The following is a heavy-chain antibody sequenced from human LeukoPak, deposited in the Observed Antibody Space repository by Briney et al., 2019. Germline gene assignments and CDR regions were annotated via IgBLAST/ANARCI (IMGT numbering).Heavy chain of an antibody. CDR2: ISYDGSNK. CDR3: AREGYSYGYQTGPFDY. CDR1: GFTFSSYG. Sequence: GGSLRLSCAASGFTFSSYGMHWVRQAPGKGLEWVAVISYDGSNKYYADSVKGRFTISRDNSKNTLYLQMNSLRAEDTAVYYCAREGYSYGYQTGPFDYWGQGSLVTVSS. J-gene: IGHJ4*02. V-gene: IGHV3-30*03. D-gene: IGHD5-18*01.